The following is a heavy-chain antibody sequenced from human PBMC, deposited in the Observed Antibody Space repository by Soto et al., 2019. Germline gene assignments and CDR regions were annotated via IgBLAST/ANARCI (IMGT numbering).Heavy chain of an antibody. V-gene: IGHV4-59*08. CDR2: IFYFGST. CDR1: GDSISSYY. Sequence: SETLSLTCTVSGDSISSYYWSWIRQTPGKGLEWIGYIFYFGSTNYNPSLKSRVTLSIDTSKNQLSLKLSSVTAADTAVYYCARHSPDFDWLSQFDYWGQGTLVTV. CDR3: ARHSPDFDWLSQFDY. J-gene: IGHJ4*02. D-gene: IGHD3-9*01.